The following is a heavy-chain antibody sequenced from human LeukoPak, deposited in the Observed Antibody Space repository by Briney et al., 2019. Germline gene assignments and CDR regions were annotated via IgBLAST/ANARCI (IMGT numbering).Heavy chain of an antibody. V-gene: IGHV3-23*01. J-gene: IGHJ4*02. CDR3: ANRNYYLDY. Sequence: QTGGSLRLSCAASGFSFSTYTMAWVRQAPGQGLEWVSAISARGDNSCYADSVKGRFTISRDNSKNTLYLQMNNLRAEDTAIYYCANRNYYLDYWGQGTLVTVSS. CDR1: GFSFSTYT. CDR2: ISARGDNS. D-gene: IGHD3-10*01.